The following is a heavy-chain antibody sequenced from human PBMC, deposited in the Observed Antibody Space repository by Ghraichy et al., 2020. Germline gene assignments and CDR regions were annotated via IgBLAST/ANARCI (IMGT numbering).Heavy chain of an antibody. CDR1: GFSLSTSGMC. CDR3: ARIRIAALSQLFYFDY. J-gene: IGHJ4*02. CDR2: IDWDDDK. V-gene: IGHV2-70*01. D-gene: IGHD6-13*01. Sequence: SGPTLVKPTQTLTLTCTFSGFSLSTSGMCVSWIRQPPGKALEWLALIDWDDDKYYSTSLKTRLTISKDTSKNQVVLTMTNMDPVDTATYYCARIRIAALSQLFYFDYWGQGTLVTVSS.